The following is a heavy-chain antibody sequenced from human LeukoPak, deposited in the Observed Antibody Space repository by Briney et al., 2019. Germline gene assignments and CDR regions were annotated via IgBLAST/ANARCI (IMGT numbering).Heavy chain of an antibody. D-gene: IGHD2-15*01. Sequence: GGSLRLSCTASGFTFGNYAMNWVRQAPGKGLEWVATISGSGGSTYHADSVKGRFTISRDNSKNTLYLQMNSLRAEDTAVYYCAREGGGAYYFDYWGQGTLVTVSS. V-gene: IGHV3-23*01. CDR2: ISGSGGST. CDR3: AREGGGAYYFDY. CDR1: GFTFGNYA. J-gene: IGHJ4*02.